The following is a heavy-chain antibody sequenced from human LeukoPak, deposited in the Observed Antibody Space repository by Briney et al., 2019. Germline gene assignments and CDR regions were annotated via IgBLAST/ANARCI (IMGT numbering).Heavy chain of an antibody. D-gene: IGHD3-22*01. J-gene: IGHJ4*02. Sequence: GGSLRLSCAASGFTFSSYGMHWVRQAPGKGLEWVAVISYDGSNKYYADSVKGRFTISRDNSKNTLYLQMNSLRAEDTAVYYCAKEPHHYYDSSGYYESYFDYWGQGTLVTVSS. CDR1: GFTFSSYG. V-gene: IGHV3-30*18. CDR3: AKEPHHYYDSSGYYESYFDY. CDR2: ISYDGSNK.